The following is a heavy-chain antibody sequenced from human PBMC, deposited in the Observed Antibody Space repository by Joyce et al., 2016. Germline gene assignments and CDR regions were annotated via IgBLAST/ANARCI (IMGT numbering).Heavy chain of an antibody. V-gene: IGHV1-3*05. CDR3: TRSLPHGDGDKRATDI. Sequence: QVLLVQSGPAQKEPGASMTLSCKTSGYSFTNYALNLVRQAPGQGLEWMGRIHAGSGVTMFSQKFYDRVSITTDTSASTVYMEMRGLTSADTATYYCTRSLPHGDGDKRATDIWGQGTLVTVSS. J-gene: IGHJ4*02. CDR2: IHAGSGVT. CDR1: GYSFTNYA. D-gene: IGHD7-27*01.